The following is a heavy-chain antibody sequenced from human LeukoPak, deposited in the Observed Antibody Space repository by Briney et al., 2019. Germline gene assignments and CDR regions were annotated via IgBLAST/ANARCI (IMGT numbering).Heavy chain of an antibody. CDR2: ISGSGGHT. CDR1: GITFSSHA. CDR3: AKGGAATMRDGYNYYYYYMEV. V-gene: IGHV3-23*01. J-gene: IGHJ6*03. Sequence: GRSLRLSCAASGITFSSHAMSWVRQASGKGLEWVSLISGSGGHTYYGDSVKGRFTISRDNSTNRLYLQMNSLRPEDTAVYYCAKGGAATMRDGYNYYYYYMEVWGRGTTVTVSS. D-gene: IGHD5-24*01.